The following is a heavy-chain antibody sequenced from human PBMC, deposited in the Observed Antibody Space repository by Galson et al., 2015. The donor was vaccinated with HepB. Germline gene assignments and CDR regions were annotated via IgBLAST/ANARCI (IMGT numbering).Heavy chain of an antibody. CDR1: GFTFSSYA. D-gene: IGHD3-3*01. J-gene: IGHJ4*02. CDR3: ARDGRRPWRDFDY. Sequence: SLRLSCAASGFTFSSYAMHWVRQAPGKGLEYVSAISSNGGSTYYANSVKGRFTISRDNAKNSLYLQMNSLRAEDTAVYYCARDGRRPWRDFDYWGQGTLVTVSS. V-gene: IGHV3-64*01. CDR2: ISSNGGST.